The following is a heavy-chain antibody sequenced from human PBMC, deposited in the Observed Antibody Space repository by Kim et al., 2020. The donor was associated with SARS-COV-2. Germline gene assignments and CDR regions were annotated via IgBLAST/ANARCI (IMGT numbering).Heavy chain of an antibody. CDR3: ASLGRWLRPNYYYYGMDV. V-gene: IGHV4-34*01. CDR1: GGSFSGYY. CDR2: INHSGST. J-gene: IGHJ6*02. Sequence: SETLSLTCAVYGGSFSGYYWSWIRQPPGKGLEWIGEINHSGSTNYNPSLKSRVTISVDTSKNQFSLKLSSVTAADTAVYYCASLGRWLRPNYYYYGMDVWGQGTTVTVSS. D-gene: IGHD5-12*01.